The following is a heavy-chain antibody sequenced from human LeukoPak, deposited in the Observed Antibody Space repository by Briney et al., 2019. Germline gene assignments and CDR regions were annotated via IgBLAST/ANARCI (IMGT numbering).Heavy chain of an antibody. CDR2: IKSKTDGGTT. CDR3: TTDPSYYYDSSGYYDFDY. D-gene: IGHD3-22*01. J-gene: IGHJ4*02. V-gene: IGHV3-15*01. Sequence: GGSLRLSCAASGLTFSNAWMSWVRQAPGKGLEWVGRIKSKTDGGTTDYAAPVKGRFTISRDDSKNTLYLQMNSLKTEDTAVYYCTTDPSYYYDSSGYYDFDYWGQGTLVTVSS. CDR1: GLTFSNAW.